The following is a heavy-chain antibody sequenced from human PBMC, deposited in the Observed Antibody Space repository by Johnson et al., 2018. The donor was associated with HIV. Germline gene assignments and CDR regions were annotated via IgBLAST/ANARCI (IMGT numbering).Heavy chain of an antibody. CDR3: ARDPAIRWSEWDSSGYYSPDAFDI. CDR2: IYSGGST. J-gene: IGHJ3*02. CDR1: GFTVSSNY. Sequence: VQLVESGGGLVQPGGSLRLSCAASGFTVSSNYMSWVRQAPGKGLEWVSVIYSGGSTYYADSVTGRFTISRDNSKKPLYLQMNSLRAEDTAVYYCARDPAIRWSEWDSSGYYSPDAFDIWGQGTMVTVSS. D-gene: IGHD3-22*01. V-gene: IGHV3-66*02.